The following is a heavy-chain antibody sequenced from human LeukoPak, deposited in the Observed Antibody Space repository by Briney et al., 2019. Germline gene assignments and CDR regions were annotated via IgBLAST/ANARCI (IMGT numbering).Heavy chain of an antibody. CDR2: IYYSGST. Sequence: PSETLSLTCTVSGGSISSSSYYWGWIRQPPGKGLEWIGSIYYSGSTYYNPSLKSRVTISVDTSKNQFSLKLSSVTAADAAVYYCARDHCSGGSCSAWFDPWGQGTLVTVSS. D-gene: IGHD2-15*01. CDR1: GGSISSSSYY. J-gene: IGHJ5*02. CDR3: ARDHCSGGSCSAWFDP. V-gene: IGHV4-39*07.